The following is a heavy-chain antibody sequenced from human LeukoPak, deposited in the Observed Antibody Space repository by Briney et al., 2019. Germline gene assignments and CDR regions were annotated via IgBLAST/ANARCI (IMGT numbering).Heavy chain of an antibody. CDR2: IYTGGST. V-gene: IGHV3-53*01. CDR3: ARDRGWGYSDY. J-gene: IGHJ4*02. Sequence: GGSLRLSCAVSGFTVSSNYMSWVRPAPGKGLEWVSVIYTGGSTYYADSVKGRFTISRDNSKNTLYLQMNSLRAEDTAVYYCARDRGWGYSDYWGQGTLVTVSS. CDR1: GFTVSSNY. D-gene: IGHD2-15*01.